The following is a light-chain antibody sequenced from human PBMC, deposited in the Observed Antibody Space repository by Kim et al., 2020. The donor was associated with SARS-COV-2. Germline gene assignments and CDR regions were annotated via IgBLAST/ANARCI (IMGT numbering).Light chain of an antibody. CDR2: EVE. J-gene: IGLJ3*02. CDR1: SSDIGGHNY. CDR3: TSYTTINTWV. Sequence: QSALTQPAAVSRSPGQSITISCSGTSSDIGGHNYVSWYKQDSGKAPKLLIFEVEKRPSGVSSRFSVSKSGNTASLTISGLQAEDEADYYCTSYTTINTWVFGGGTQLTVL. V-gene: IGLV2-14*01.